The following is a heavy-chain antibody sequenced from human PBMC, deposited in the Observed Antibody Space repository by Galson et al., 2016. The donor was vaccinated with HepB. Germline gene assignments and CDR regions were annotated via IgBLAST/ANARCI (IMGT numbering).Heavy chain of an antibody. CDR1: GGSISSSSYY. J-gene: IGHJ6*02. CDR3: ARRFRYTYGPPYGMDV. V-gene: IGHV4-39*01. Sequence: ETLSLTCTVSGGSISSSSYYWGWIRQPPGKGLEWIGSIYYSGSTYYNPSLQSRVTISVDTSKNQFSLKTSSVTAADTAVYYCARRFRYTYGPPYGMDVWGQGNPGHRLL. CDR2: IYYSGST. D-gene: IGHD5-18*01.